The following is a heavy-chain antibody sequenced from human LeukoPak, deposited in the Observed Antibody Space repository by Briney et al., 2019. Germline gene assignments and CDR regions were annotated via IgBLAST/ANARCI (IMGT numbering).Heavy chain of an antibody. Sequence: SETLSLTCIVSGGAISSSSHYWGWIRQPPGKGLEWIGSIYHSGSTVYNPSLKSRVAISVDTSRNQFSLKLNSVTASDTAVYYCAGNTTVTDWYFDLWGRGTLVTVSS. J-gene: IGHJ2*01. CDR3: AGNTTVTDWYFDL. D-gene: IGHD4-17*01. CDR2: IYHSGST. V-gene: IGHV4-39*01. CDR1: GGAISSSSHY.